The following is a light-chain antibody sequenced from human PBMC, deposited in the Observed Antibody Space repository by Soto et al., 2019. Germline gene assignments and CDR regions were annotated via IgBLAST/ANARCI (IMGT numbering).Light chain of an antibody. Sequence: IVLRESPSTISLSPVGVSILSVRASQSVSSSYLAWYQQKPGQAPRLLIYGASSRATGIPDRFSGSGSGTDFTLTISRLEPEDFAVYYCQQYGSSFTCGTGTRVDIK. V-gene: IGKV3-20*01. CDR3: QQYGSSFT. J-gene: IGKJ3*01. CDR1: QSVSSSY. CDR2: GAS.